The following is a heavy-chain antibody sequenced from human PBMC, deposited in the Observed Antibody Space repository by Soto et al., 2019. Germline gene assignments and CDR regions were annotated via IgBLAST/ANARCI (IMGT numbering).Heavy chain of an antibody. J-gene: IGHJ4*02. CDR1: GFTFSNAW. Sequence: EVQLVESGGGLVKPGGSLRLSCAASGFTFSNAWMSWVRQAPGKGLEWVGRIKSKTDGGTTDYAAPVKGRFTISRDDSKHTLYLQMNSLKTEDTAVYYFTTLMTTVTQADYWGQGTLVTVSS. CDR3: TTLMTTVTQADY. D-gene: IGHD4-17*01. CDR2: IKSKTDGGTT. V-gene: IGHV3-15*01.